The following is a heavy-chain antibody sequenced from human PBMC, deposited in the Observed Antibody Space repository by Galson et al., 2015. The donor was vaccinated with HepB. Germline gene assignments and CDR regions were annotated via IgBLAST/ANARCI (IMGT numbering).Heavy chain of an antibody. D-gene: IGHD2-8*01. V-gene: IGHV3-30*18. CDR3: AKVRYAGGKWSRLDY. CDR2: ISYDGSNK. CDR1: GFTFSSYG. Sequence: SLRLSCAASGFTFSSYGMHWVRQAPGKGLEWVAVISYDGSNKYYADSVKGRFTISRDNSKNTLYLQMNSLRAEDTAVYYCAKVRYAGGKWSRLDYWGQGTLVTVSS. J-gene: IGHJ4*02.